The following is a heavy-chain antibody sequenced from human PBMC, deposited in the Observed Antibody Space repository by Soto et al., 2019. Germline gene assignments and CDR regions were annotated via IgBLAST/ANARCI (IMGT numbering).Heavy chain of an antibody. Sequence: ASVKVSCKVSGYTLTELSMHWVRQAPGKGLEWMGGFDPEDGETIYAQKFQGRVTMTEDTSTDTAYMELSSLRSEGTAVYYCATLMYRSGPRRFDPWGQGTLVTVSS. D-gene: IGHD6-19*01. CDR3: ATLMYRSGPRRFDP. CDR2: FDPEDGET. V-gene: IGHV1-24*01. J-gene: IGHJ5*02. CDR1: GYTLTELS.